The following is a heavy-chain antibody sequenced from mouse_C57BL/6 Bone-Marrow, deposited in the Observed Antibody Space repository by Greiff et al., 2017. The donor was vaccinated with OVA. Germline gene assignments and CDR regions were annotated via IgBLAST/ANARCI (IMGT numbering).Heavy chain of an antibody. J-gene: IGHJ2*01. CDR3: ARSTTVVNYFDY. Sequence: QVQLKESGPELVKPGASVKISCEASGYAFSSSWMNWVKQRPGKGLEWIGRIYPGDGDTNYNGKFKGKATLTADKSSSTAYMQLSSLTSEDSAVYFCARSTTVVNYFDYWGQGTTLTVSS. D-gene: IGHD1-1*01. V-gene: IGHV1-82*01. CDR1: GYAFSSSW. CDR2: IYPGDGDT.